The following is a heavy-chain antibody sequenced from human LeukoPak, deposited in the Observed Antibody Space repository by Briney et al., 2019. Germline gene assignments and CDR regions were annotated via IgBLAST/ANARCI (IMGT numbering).Heavy chain of an antibody. Sequence: GGSLRLSCAASGFTFSSYGMHWVRQAPGKGLEWVAVIWYDGSNRYYADSVKGRFTISRDNSKNTLYLQMNSLRAEDTAVYYCARVIAAAEDAFDIWGQGTMVTVSS. CDR3: ARVIAAAEDAFDI. J-gene: IGHJ3*02. CDR2: IWYDGSNR. CDR1: GFTFSSYG. D-gene: IGHD6-13*01. V-gene: IGHV3-33*01.